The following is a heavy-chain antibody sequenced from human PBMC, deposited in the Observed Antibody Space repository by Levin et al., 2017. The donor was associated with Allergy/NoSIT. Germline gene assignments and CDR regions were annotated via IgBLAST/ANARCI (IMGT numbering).Heavy chain of an antibody. CDR3: AKGIYFYASTEYFFVH. Sequence: PSGGSLRLSCAGSGFNFGSFVMTWVRQAPGKGLEWVAGVSGAGDSTYYGDSVKGRFTISRDNSNNTIYLQMNSLRAEDTATYFCAKGIYFYASTEYFFVHWGQGTHVTVSS. CDR1: GFNFGSFV. D-gene: IGHD2/OR15-2a*01. V-gene: IGHV3-23*01. J-gene: IGHJ4*02. CDR2: VSGAGDST.